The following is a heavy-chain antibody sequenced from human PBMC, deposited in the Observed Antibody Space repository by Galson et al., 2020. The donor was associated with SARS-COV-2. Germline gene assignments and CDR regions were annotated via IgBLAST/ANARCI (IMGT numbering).Heavy chain of an antibody. Sequence: GGSLRLSCAASGFTFSSYGMHWVRQAPGKGLEWVAVIWYDGSNKYYADSVKGRFTIYRDNSKNTLYLQMNSLRAEDTAGYYCARDPAPHYYDSSGYHDYWGEGTLVTVSS. J-gene: IGHJ4*02. CDR3: ARDPAPHYYDSSGYHDY. CDR1: GFTFSSYG. V-gene: IGHV3-33*01. CDR2: IWYDGSNK. D-gene: IGHD3-22*01.